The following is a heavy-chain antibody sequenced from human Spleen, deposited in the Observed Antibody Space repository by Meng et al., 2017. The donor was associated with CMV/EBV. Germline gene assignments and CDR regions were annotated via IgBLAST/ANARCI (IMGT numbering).Heavy chain of an antibody. J-gene: IGHJ5*02. CDR2: IYYSGST. Sequence: SETLSLTCTVSGGSISSGGYYWSWLRQHPGKGLEWIGYIYYSGSTYYNPSLKSRVTISVDTSNNQFSLKLSSVTAADTAVYYCARDPLGNNWFDPWGQGTLVTVSS. CDR3: ARDPLGNNWFDP. D-gene: IGHD1-26*01. V-gene: IGHV4-31*03. CDR1: GGSISSGGYY.